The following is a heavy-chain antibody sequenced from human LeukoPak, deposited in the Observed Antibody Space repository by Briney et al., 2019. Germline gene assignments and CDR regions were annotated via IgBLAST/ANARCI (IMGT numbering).Heavy chain of an antibody. CDR2: ISGSGHST. V-gene: IGHV3-23*01. Sequence: PGGSLRLSCAASGFTFSSYAMSWVRQSPGKGLEWVSAISGSGHSTYHVDSVRGRFTTSRDNSKNTVYLHMSSLRAEDTAVYYCAKAYSSALAGYFDYWGQGTLVTVSS. CDR3: AKAYSSALAGYFDY. D-gene: IGHD6-19*01. CDR1: GFTFSSYA. J-gene: IGHJ4*02.